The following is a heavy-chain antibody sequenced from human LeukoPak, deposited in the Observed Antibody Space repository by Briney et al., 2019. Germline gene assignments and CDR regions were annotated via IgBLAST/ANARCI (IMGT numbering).Heavy chain of an antibody. D-gene: IGHD5-12*01. CDR1: GDSISSSHW. J-gene: IGHJ4*02. CDR3: VGGYAADY. CDR2: IYHSGST. V-gene: IGHV4-4*02. Sequence: PSETLSLTCAVSGDSISSSHWWSWFRQPPGQGLEWIGEIYHSGSTNYNPSLKSRVTISVDNSKNHFSLKLTSVTAADTAFYYCVGGYAADYWGPGTLVTVSS.